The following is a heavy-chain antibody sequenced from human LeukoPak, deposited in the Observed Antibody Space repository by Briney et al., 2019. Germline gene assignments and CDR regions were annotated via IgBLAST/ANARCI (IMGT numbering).Heavy chain of an antibody. CDR2: IGGSGGST. CDR3: ARVQQQQVYYFDY. D-gene: IGHD6-13*01. CDR1: GFTFSNYA. J-gene: IGHJ4*02. Sequence: GGSLRLSCAASGFTFSNYAMNWVRQAPGEGLEWVSAIGGSGGSTHYADSVEGRFTISRDNSKNTLYLQMNSLRADDTAVYYCARVQQQQVYYFDYWGQGTLVTVSS. V-gene: IGHV3-23*01.